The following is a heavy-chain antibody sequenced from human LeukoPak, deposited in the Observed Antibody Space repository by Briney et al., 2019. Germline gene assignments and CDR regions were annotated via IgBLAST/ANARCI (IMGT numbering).Heavy chain of an antibody. J-gene: IGHJ4*02. V-gene: IGHV3-30-3*01. D-gene: IGHD5-18*01. CDR3: ASDGGSRGYSYGSLDY. CDR2: ISFDGSIK. CDR1: GFTFRSYE. Sequence: GGSLRLSCAASGFTFRSYEMNWVRQAPGKGLEWVALISFDGSIKNYADSVKGRFTISRDNSKNTLYLQMNSLRGEDTALYYCASDGGSRGYSYGSLDYWGQGTRVTVSS.